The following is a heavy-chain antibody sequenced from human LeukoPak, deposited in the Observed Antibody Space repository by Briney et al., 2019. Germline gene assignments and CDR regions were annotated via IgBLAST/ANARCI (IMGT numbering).Heavy chain of an antibody. J-gene: IGHJ6*03. CDR2: IIPIFGTA. Sequence: ASVKVSCKASGGTFSSYAISWVRQAPGQGLEWMGGIIPIFGTANYAQKFQGRVTITTDESTSTAYMELSSLRSEDTAVYYCARDIRGYSYGLYHMDVWGKGTTVTVSS. D-gene: IGHD5-18*01. CDR3: ARDIRGYSYGLYHMDV. CDR1: GGTFSSYA. V-gene: IGHV1-69*05.